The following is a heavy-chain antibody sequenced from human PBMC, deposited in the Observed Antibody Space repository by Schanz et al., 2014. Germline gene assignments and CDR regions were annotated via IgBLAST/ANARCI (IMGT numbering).Heavy chain of an antibody. Sequence: EVQLVESGGGLIQPGGSLRLSCAASGFTVSSNYMSWVRQAPGKGREWVAVIYSGGSTFYTDSVKGRFTISRDNSKNTLYLQMNSLIAEDTAVYYCAKCIGWYGRCAFDIWGQGTMVTVSS. CDR1: GFTVSSNY. CDR3: AKCIGWYGRCAFDI. CDR2: IYSGGST. J-gene: IGHJ3*02. V-gene: IGHV3-53*01. D-gene: IGHD6-19*01.